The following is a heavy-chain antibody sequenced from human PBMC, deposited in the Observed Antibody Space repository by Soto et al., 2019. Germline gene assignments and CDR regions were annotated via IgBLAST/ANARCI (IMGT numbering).Heavy chain of an antibody. D-gene: IGHD3-3*01. V-gene: IGHV3-11*01. J-gene: IGHJ6*02. Sequence: GGSLRLSCAASGFTFSDYYMSWIRQAPGKGLEWVSYISSSGSTIYYADSVKGRFTISRDNAKNSLYLQMNSLRAEDTAVYYCDSAAFWSGHGRYYYYGMDVWGQGTTVTVSS. CDR3: DSAAFWSGHGRYYYYGMDV. CDR1: GFTFSDYY. CDR2: ISSSGSTI.